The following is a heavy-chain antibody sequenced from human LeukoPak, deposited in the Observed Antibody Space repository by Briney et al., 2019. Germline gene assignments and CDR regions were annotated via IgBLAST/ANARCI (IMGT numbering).Heavy chain of an antibody. CDR2: IYYNGNT. D-gene: IGHD1-26*01. Sequence: PSETLSLTCSVSDGSINSYYWNWIRRPPGKGPEWIGYIYYNGNTNYSPSLKSRVTMPVDTSKNLFSLKVSSVTAADTAVYYCARGRSNYYGMDVWGQGTTVTVSS. CDR3: ARGRSNYYGMDV. J-gene: IGHJ6*02. V-gene: IGHV4-59*01. CDR1: DGSINSYY.